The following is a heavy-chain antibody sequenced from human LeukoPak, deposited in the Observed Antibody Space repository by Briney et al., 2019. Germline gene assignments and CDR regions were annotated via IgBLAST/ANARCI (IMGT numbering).Heavy chain of an antibody. CDR2: IIPILGIA. CDR3: ARDFRDILTGYYTIYYYGMDV. Sequence: SVKVSCKASGGTFSSYAISWVRQAPGQGLEWMGRIIPILGIANYAQKFQGRVTITADKSTSTAYMELSSLRSEDTAVYYCARDFRDILTGYYTIYYYGMDVWGQGTTVTVSS. D-gene: IGHD3-9*01. J-gene: IGHJ6*02. CDR1: GGTFSSYA. V-gene: IGHV1-69*04.